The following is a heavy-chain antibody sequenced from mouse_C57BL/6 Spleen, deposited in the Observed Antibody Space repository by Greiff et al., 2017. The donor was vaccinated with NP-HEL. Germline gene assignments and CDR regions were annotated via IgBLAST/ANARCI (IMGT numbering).Heavy chain of an antibody. V-gene: IGHV1-67*01. CDR1: GYTFTDYA. CDR3: ARFYYGEAMAY. D-gene: IGHD2-1*01. Sequence: QVQLQQSGPELVRPGVSVKTSCKGSGYTFTDYAMHWVKQSHAKSLEWIGVISTYYGDASYNQKFKYKAIMTVDKSSSIALMELHRLTSEDSAVYYCARFYYGEAMAYWGPGASVTVSS. J-gene: IGHJ4*01. CDR2: ISTYYGDA.